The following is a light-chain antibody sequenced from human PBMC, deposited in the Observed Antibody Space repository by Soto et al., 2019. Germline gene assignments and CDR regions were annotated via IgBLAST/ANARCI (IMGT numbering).Light chain of an antibody. Sequence: EIVLTQSPATLSLSPGDRATLSCRASQSVGSYLGWYHQRPGQAPRLLIYDASNRATGIPARFSGSGSGTDFTLTISSLEPEDFAVYYCQQRSDWPSTFGGGTKVEIK. CDR2: DAS. J-gene: IGKJ4*01. CDR3: QQRSDWPST. CDR1: QSVGSY. V-gene: IGKV3-11*01.